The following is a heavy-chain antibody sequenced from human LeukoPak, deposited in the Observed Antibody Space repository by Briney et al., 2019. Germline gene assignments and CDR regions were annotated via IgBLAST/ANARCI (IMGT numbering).Heavy chain of an antibody. V-gene: IGHV3-23*01. D-gene: IGHD1-26*01. CDR1: GFTFSSYA. Sequence: GGSLRLSCAASGFTFSSYAMSWVRQAPGKGLEWVSAISGSGGSTYYADSVKDRFTISRDNSKNTLYLQMNSLRAEDTAVYYCAKGAVISGSQYDRFDYWGQGTLVTVSS. J-gene: IGHJ4*02. CDR3: AKGAVISGSQYDRFDY. CDR2: ISGSGGST.